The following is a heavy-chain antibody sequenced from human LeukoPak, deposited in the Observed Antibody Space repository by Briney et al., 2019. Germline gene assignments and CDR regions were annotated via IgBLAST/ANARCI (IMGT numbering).Heavy chain of an antibody. D-gene: IGHD6-6*01. CDR2: FDPEDGET. CDR1: GYTLTELS. Sequence: GASVKVSCKVSGYTLTELSMHWVRQAPGKGLEWMGGFDPEDGETIYAQKFQGRVTMTEDTSTDTAYMELSSLRSEDTAVYYCATFISYSSSRGPFDYWGQGTLVTVSS. J-gene: IGHJ4*02. V-gene: IGHV1-24*01. CDR3: ATFISYSSSRGPFDY.